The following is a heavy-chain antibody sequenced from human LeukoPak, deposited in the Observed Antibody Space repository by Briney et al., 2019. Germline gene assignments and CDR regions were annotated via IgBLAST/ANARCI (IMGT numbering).Heavy chain of an antibody. CDR3: ARGHYDILTGYYRTLFDY. Sequence: SETLSLTCAVAGGSISSYYWGWIRKHAGKGLEWIGRIYSSGSTNYNPSLKSRVTMSVDRSKNQFSLKLSSVTAADMAVYYCARGHYDILTGYYRTLFDYWGQGTLVTVSS. CDR2: IYSSGST. V-gene: IGHV4-4*07. CDR1: GGSISSYY. D-gene: IGHD3-9*01. J-gene: IGHJ4*02.